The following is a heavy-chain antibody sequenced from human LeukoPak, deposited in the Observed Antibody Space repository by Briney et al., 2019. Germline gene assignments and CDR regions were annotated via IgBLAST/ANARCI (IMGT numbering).Heavy chain of an antibody. Sequence: SETLSLTCTVSGGSISSYYWSWIRQPPGKGLEWIGYISYSGSTNYNPSLKSRGTISVDTSKNQFSLKLSSVTAADTAVYYCARDRGQTDFWSGVNWFDPWGQGTLVTVSS. J-gene: IGHJ5*02. D-gene: IGHD3-3*01. CDR2: ISYSGST. V-gene: IGHV4-59*01. CDR3: ARDRGQTDFWSGVNWFDP. CDR1: GGSISSYY.